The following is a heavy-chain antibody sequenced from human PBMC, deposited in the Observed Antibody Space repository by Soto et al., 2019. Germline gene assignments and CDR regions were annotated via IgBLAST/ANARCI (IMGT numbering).Heavy chain of an antibody. J-gene: IGHJ4*02. CDR2: IYYSGTT. Sequence: PSETLSLTCTVSGGSISSYYWSWIRQPPGKGLEWIGYIYYSGTTNYNPSLKSRVTISVDTSKSQFSLQLSSVTPADTAVYYCARGGTVLNGFDYWGQGTLVTVSS. V-gene: IGHV4-59*01. D-gene: IGHD4-17*01. CDR1: GGSISSYY. CDR3: ARGGTVLNGFDY.